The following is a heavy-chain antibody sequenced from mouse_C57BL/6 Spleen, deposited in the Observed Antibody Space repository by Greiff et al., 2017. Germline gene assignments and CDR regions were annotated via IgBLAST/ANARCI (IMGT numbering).Heavy chain of an antibody. CDR2: IYPGSGST. CDR1: GYTFTSYW. V-gene: IGHV1-55*01. J-gene: IGHJ2*01. D-gene: IGHD1-1*01. CDR3: ARGGLITTVVATSCDY. Sequence: QVQLQQPGAELVKPGASVKMSCKASGYTFTSYWITWVKQRPGQGLEWIGDIYPGSGSTNYNEKFKSKATLTVDTSSSTAYMQLSSLTSEDSAVYYCARGGLITTVVATSCDYWGQGTTLTVSS.